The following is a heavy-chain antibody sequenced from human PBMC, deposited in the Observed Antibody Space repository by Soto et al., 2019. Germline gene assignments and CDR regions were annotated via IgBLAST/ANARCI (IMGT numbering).Heavy chain of an antibody. Sequence: QVQLVQSGAEVKKPGSSVKVSCKASGGTFSSYTISWVRQAPGQGLEWMGRIIPILGIANYAQKFQGRVTITAEESTSSAYMELSRLRSEDTAVYYCARDANSSSWYSYYYYGMDVWGQGTTVTVSS. CDR2: IIPILGIA. V-gene: IGHV1-69*08. D-gene: IGHD6-13*01. CDR3: ARDANSSSWYSYYYYGMDV. CDR1: GGTFSSYT. J-gene: IGHJ6*02.